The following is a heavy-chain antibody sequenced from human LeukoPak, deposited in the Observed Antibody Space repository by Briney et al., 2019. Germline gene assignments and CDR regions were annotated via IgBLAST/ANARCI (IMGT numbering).Heavy chain of an antibody. D-gene: IGHD4-17*01. CDR2: INHSGST. V-gene: IGHV4-34*01. Sequence: SETLSLTCAVYGGSFSVYYWSWIRQPPGKGLEWIGEINHSGSTNYNPSLKSRVTISVDTSKNQFSLKLSSVTAADTAVYYCARDRTRNYGDYGGLDYWGQGTLVTVSS. CDR3: ARDRTRNYGDYGGLDY. J-gene: IGHJ4*02. CDR1: GGSFSVYY.